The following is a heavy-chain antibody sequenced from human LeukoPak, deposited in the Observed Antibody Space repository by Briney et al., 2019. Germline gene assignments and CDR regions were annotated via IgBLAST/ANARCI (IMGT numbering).Heavy chain of an antibody. CDR2: IKQDGSEK. Sequence: GGSLRLSCAASGFTFSSYWMSWVRQAPGKGLEWVANIKQDGSEKCYVDSVKGRFTISRDNAKNSLYLQMNSLRAEDTAVYYCARGGALRYCSGGSCYQYYFDYWGQGTLVTVSS. V-gene: IGHV3-7*01. D-gene: IGHD2-15*01. CDR3: ARGGALRYCSGGSCYQYYFDY. J-gene: IGHJ4*02. CDR1: GFTFSSYW.